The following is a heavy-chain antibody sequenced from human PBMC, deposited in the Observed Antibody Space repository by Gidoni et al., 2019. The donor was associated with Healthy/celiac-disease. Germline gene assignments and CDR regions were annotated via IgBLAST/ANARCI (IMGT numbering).Heavy chain of an antibody. CDR1: GYTFTNYY. CDR2: VDPEDGET. D-gene: IGHD4-17*01. Sequence: EVQLVQSGAEVKKPGATVKISCKVAGYTFTNYYMPWVQQAPGKGLEWMGLVDPEDGETIYAEKFQGRVTITADTSTDTAYMELSSLRSEDTAVYYCATSSGDYGGNEWRYNWFDPWGQGTLVTVSS. V-gene: IGHV1-69-2*01. J-gene: IGHJ5*02. CDR3: ATSSGDYGGNEWRYNWFDP.